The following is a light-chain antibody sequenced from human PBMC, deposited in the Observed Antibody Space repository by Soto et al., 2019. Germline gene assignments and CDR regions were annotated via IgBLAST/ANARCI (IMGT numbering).Light chain of an antibody. Sequence: SYELTQPPSVSVSPGQTASITCSGDKLGDKYACWFQQKPGQSPVLVIYQDNKRPSGIPERFSGSNSGNTATLTISGTQAMDEADYYCQSWDSSTVVFGGWTKRTVL. V-gene: IGLV3-1*01. CDR3: QSWDSSTVV. CDR1: KLGDKY. CDR2: QDN. J-gene: IGLJ2*01.